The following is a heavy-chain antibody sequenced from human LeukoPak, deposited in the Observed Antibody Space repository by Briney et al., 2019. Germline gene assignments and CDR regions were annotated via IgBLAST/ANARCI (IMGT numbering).Heavy chain of an antibody. CDR1: GGSISSYY. J-gene: IGHJ6*03. Sequence: SETLSLTCTVSGGSISSYYWSWIRQPPGKGLEWIGYIYYSGSTNYNPSLKSRVTISVDTSKNQFSLKLSSVTAADTAIYYCARFGSGRYYMDVWGKGTTVTVSS. CDR3: ARFGSGRYYMDV. V-gene: IGHV4-59*01. CDR2: IYYSGST. D-gene: IGHD2-15*01.